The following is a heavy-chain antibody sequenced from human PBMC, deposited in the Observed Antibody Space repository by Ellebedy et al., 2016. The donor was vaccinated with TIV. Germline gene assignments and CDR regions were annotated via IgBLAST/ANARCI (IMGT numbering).Heavy chain of an antibody. Sequence: ASVKVSCKASGFTFTSSAVQRVRQARGQRLEWIGWIVVGSGNTNYAQKFQERVTITRDMSTSTAYMELSSLRSEDTAVYYCAADPYDSSGYYYMDWFDPWGQGTLVTVSS. V-gene: IGHV1-58*01. J-gene: IGHJ5*02. D-gene: IGHD3-22*01. CDR1: GFTFTSSA. CDR3: AADPYDSSGYYYMDWFDP. CDR2: IVVGSGNT.